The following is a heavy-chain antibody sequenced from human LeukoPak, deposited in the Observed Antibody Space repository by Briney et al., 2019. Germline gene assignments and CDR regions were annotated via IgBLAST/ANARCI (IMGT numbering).Heavy chain of an antibody. D-gene: IGHD2-15*01. CDR2: ISAYNGNT. Sequence: ASVKVSCKASGYTFTSYGITWVRQAPGQGLECMGWISAYNGNTNYAQKLQGRVTMTTDTSTSTAYMELRSLRSDDTAVYYSARALYCSGGSCYSGSIDSWGQGTLVTVSS. V-gene: IGHV1-18*01. CDR3: ARALYCSGGSCYSGSIDS. J-gene: IGHJ4*02. CDR1: GYTFTSYG.